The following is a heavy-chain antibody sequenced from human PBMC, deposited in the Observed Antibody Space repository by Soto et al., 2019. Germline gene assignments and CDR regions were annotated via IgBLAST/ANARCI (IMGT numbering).Heavy chain of an antibody. CDR1: GYTLTNYA. V-gene: IGHV1-18*01. D-gene: IGHD2-15*01. J-gene: IGHJ4*02. CDR3: ARDCTGGSCFCIY. CDR2: INTYNGNS. Sequence: QVQLVQSAAEVKKPGAAVKVSCKASGYTLTNYAISWVRQAPGQGPEWMGWINTYNGNSNYAQKFKGRVTMTKYTSTNTAYMELRSLTSDDTAVYYCARDCTGGSCFCIYWGPGTLVTVSS.